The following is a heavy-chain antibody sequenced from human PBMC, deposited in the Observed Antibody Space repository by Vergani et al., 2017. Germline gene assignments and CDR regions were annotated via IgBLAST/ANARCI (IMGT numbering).Heavy chain of an antibody. CDR2: IYSGGSST. J-gene: IGHJ4*02. Sequence: EVQLLESGGGLVQPGGSLRLSCAASGFTFSSYAMSWVRQAPGKGLEWVSVIYSGGSSTYYADSVKGRFTISRDNSKNTLYLQMNSLRAEDTAVYYCAKDTDIAANFDYWGQGTLVTVSS. V-gene: IGHV3-23*03. D-gene: IGHD6-13*01. CDR1: GFTFSSYA. CDR3: AKDTDIAANFDY.